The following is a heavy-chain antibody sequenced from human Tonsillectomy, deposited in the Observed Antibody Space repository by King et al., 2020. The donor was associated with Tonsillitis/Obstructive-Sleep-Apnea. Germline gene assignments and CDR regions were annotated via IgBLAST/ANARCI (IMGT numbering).Heavy chain of an antibody. Sequence: VQLVESGGGVVQPGRSLRLSCAASGFTFSSYAMHWVRQAPGKGLEWVALISYDGSNRYYVDSVKGRFTISRDNSKNTLYPQMNSLRAEDTAVYYCARAYCSGGSCYPDNFYYYYSMDVWGQGTTVTVSS. J-gene: IGHJ6*02. D-gene: IGHD2-15*01. CDR1: GFTFSSYA. CDR2: ISYDGSNR. V-gene: IGHV3-30*04. CDR3: ARAYCSGGSCYPDNFYYYYSMDV.